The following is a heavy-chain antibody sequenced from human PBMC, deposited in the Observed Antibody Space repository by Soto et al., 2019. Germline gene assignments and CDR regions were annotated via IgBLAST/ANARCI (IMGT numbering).Heavy chain of an antibody. D-gene: IGHD4-17*01. V-gene: IGHV4-30-4*01. J-gene: IGHJ4*02. Sequence: SETLSLTCTVSGGSISSGDYYWSWIRQPPGKGLEWIGYIYYSGSTYYNPSLKSRVTISVDTSKNQFSLKLSSVTAADTAVYYCARGASVNQYGDYYFAYCGQGTLVTVSS. CDR1: GGSISSGDYY. CDR3: ARGASVNQYGDYYFAY. CDR2: IYYSGST.